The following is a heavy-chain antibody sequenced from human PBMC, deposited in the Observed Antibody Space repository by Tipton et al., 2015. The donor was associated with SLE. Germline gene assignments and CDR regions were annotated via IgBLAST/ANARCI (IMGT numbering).Heavy chain of an antibody. CDR1: GGSISSGGYY. D-gene: IGHD3/OR15-3a*01. CDR2: INHSGST. CDR3: ARAFGPYYFDY. Sequence: TLSLTCTVSGGSISSGGYYWSWIRQHPGKGLEWIGEINHSGSTNYNPSLKSRVTISVGTSKNQFSLKLSSVTAADTAVYYCARAFGPYYFDYWGQGTLVTVSS. J-gene: IGHJ4*02. V-gene: IGHV4-31*03.